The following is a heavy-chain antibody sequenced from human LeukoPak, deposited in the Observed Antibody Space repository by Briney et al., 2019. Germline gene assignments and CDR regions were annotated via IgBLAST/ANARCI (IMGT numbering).Heavy chain of an antibody. CDR3: ATYFYASGNYYSYIYY. D-gene: IGHD3-10*01. CDR1: GFTFSRYG. V-gene: IGHV3-30*02. Sequence: GGSLRLSCAASGFTFSRYGMHWVRQAPGKGLEWVAFILYDESDKKYKDSVKGRFTVSKDNSRNTVSLQMNSLRFEDTAVYYCATYFYASGNYYSYIYYWGQGALVTVS. J-gene: IGHJ4*02. CDR2: ILYDESDK.